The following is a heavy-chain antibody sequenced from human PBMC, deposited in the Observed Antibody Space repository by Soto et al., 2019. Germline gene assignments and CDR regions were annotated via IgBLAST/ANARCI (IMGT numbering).Heavy chain of an antibody. CDR2: INPNSGGT. J-gene: IGHJ6*02. Sequence: ASVKVSCKASGYTFTGYYMHWVRQAPGQGLEWMGWINPNSGGTNYAQKFQGWVTMTRDTSISTAYMELSRLRSDDTAVYYCARDSLRRIAARHYYYYGMDVWGQGTTVTVSS. CDR3: ARDSLRRIAARHYYYYGMDV. V-gene: IGHV1-2*04. CDR1: GYTFTGYY. D-gene: IGHD6-6*01.